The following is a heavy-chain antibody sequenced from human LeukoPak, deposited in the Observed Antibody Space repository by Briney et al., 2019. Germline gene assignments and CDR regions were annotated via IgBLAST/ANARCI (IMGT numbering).Heavy chain of an antibody. CDR1: GFTFSSYA. CDR3: AKLSGGSCYSSADY. J-gene: IGHJ4*02. Sequence: GGSLRLSCAASGFTFSSYAMSWVRQAPGKGLEWVSVVSSSGSTYYADSVKGRFAISRDTSENSLSLQMNSLRAEDTAVYFCAKLSGGSCYSSADYWGQGTLVTVSS. V-gene: IGHV3-23*01. CDR2: VSSSGST. D-gene: IGHD2-15*01.